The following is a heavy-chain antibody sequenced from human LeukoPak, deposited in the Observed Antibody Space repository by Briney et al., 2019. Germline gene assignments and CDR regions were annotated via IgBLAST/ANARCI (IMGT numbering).Heavy chain of an antibody. CDR3: ARSGYCSSTRCYYHMDV. J-gene: IGHJ6*03. V-gene: IGHV3-11*01. CDR1: GFTFSDYY. D-gene: IGHD2-2*01. Sequence: GGSLRLSCAASGFTFSDYYMSWIRQAPGKGLEWVSYISSSGSTIYYADSVKGRFTISRDNAKNSLYLQMNSLRAEDTAVYYCARSGYCSSTRCYYHMDVWGKGTTVTISS. CDR2: ISSSGSTI.